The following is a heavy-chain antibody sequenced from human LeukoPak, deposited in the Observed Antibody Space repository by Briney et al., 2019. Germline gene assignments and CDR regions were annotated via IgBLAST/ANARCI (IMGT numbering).Heavy chain of an antibody. CDR2: ISPGGSDT. CDR3: ARDLPFQH. Sequence: GGSLRLSCAASGFTFNSYAMSWVRQAPGKGLEWVSAISPGGSDTYYADSVRGRFTISRDNSKNTLYLQMNSLRAEDTAVYYCARDLPFQHWGQGTLVTVSS. CDR1: GFTFNSYA. J-gene: IGHJ1*01. V-gene: IGHV3-23*01.